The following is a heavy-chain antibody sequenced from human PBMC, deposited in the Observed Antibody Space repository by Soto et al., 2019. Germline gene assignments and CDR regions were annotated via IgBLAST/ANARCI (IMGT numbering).Heavy chain of an antibody. Sequence: DVQLVESGGGLIQPGESLRLSCGAFGFTISGKKYVAWVRQAPGKGLEWVSALYDIDGSFYPDSVKGRFTTSSDSSKTTVYLQMNDLRPDDTAVYYCATWHEREHAYDVWGLGTTVTVSS. CDR2: LYDIDGS. D-gene: IGHD1-1*01. J-gene: IGHJ3*01. CDR1: GFTISGKKY. CDR3: ATWHEREHAYDV. V-gene: IGHV3-53*01.